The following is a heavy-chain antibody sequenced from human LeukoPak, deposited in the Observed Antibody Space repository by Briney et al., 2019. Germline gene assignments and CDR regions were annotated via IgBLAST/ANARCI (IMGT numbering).Heavy chain of an antibody. CDR1: GGSLSSYY. CDR2: IYYSGKT. J-gene: IGHJ4*02. V-gene: IGHV4-59*08. D-gene: IGHD4-23*01. Sequence: SETLSLTCTVSGGSLSSYYWSWIRQPPGKGLEWIAYIYYSGKTNYNPSLKSRVTISVDTSKNQFSLKLSSVTAADTALYYCAGHGGYSGNPMPFDSWGQGTLVTVSS. CDR3: AGHGGYSGNPMPFDS.